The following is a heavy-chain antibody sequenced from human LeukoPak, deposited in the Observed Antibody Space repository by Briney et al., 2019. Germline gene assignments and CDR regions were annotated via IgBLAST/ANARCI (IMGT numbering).Heavy chain of an antibody. J-gene: IGHJ5*02. CDR3: AKDLVSGSWFDP. V-gene: IGHV3-30*18. CDR2: ISYDGSNK. Sequence: GGSLRLSCAASGFTFSSYGMHWVRQAPGKGLEWVAVISYDGSNKYYADSVKGRFTISRDNSKNTLYLQMNSLRAEDTAVYYCAKDLVSGSWFDPWGQGTLVTVSP. CDR1: GFTFSSYG. D-gene: IGHD3-10*01.